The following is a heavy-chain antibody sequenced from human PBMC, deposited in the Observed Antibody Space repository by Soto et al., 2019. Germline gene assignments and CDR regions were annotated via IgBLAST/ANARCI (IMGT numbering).Heavy chain of an antibody. V-gene: IGHV3-23*01. J-gene: IGHJ4*02. D-gene: IGHD2-2*02. CDR2: FSGSGSGT. CDR1: GFTFSSYA. Sequence: QPGGSLGLSCAASGFTFSSYAMSWVRQAPGKGMEWVSAFSGSGSGTYYAESVKGRFTISRDNSKNTLYLQMNSLRAEETAVYYSARDGGTTRCYSGGRGTLFTVSS. CDR3: ARDGGTTRCYS.